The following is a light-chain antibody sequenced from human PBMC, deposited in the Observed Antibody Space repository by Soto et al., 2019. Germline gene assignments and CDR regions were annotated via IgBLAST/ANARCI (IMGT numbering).Light chain of an antibody. Sequence: QSVLTQPPSVSGSPGQSVTISCTGTGSDIGRYDRVSWYQQPPGTAPRLMIYEATNRPSGVPDRFSGSKSGNTASLTISGLQPEDETDYYCTSFTTSKTYIFGTGTKVTVL. CDR3: TSFTTSKTYI. CDR2: EAT. J-gene: IGLJ1*01. CDR1: GSDIGRYDR. V-gene: IGLV2-18*02.